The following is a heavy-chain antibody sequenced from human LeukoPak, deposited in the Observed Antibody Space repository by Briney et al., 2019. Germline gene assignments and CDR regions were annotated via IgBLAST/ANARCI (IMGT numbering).Heavy chain of an antibody. CDR1: GLIFSTYS. Sequence: GGSLRLSCAASGLIFSTYSMNWVRRPRGKGLEWVSYISSDSATIYYADSVKGRFTISRDNAKNSLYLQMNSLRVEDTAMYYCASPFDYWGQGTLVTVSS. V-gene: IGHV3-48*04. CDR3: ASPFDY. CDR2: ISSDSATI. J-gene: IGHJ4*02.